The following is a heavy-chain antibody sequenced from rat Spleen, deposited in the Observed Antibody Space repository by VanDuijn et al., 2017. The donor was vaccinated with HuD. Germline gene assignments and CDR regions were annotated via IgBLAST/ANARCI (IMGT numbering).Heavy chain of an antibody. V-gene: IGHV5-62*01. CDR2: IRSSSGT. Sequence: AVQLVESGGGLVQPGKSLKLSCSASGFTFSTYGMHWIRQAPGKGLDWVAYIRSSSGTVYADAVKERFTISRDNAKNTLYLQLNSLKSEDTAIYYCARRREPYWYFDFWGPGTMVTVSS. CDR1: GFTFSTYG. CDR3: ARRREPYWYFDF. J-gene: IGHJ1*01.